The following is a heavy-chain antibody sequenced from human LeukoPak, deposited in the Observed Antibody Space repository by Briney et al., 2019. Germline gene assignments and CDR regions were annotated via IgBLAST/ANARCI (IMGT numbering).Heavy chain of an antibody. CDR1: GGSISSYY. Sequence: SETLFLTCTVSGGSISSYYWSWIRQSAGKGLEWIGRIYASGRTNHNPSLESRVTMSVDTSKNQFSLRLRSVTAADTAVYYCARSYDRSGYSVGFDYWGQGTLVTVSS. D-gene: IGHD3-22*01. V-gene: IGHV4-4*07. CDR2: IYASGRT. CDR3: ARSYDRSGYSVGFDY. J-gene: IGHJ4*02.